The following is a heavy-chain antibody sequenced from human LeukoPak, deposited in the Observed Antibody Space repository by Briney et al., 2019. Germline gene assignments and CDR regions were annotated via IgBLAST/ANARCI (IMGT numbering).Heavy chain of an antibody. CDR3: ARGNPPSYYYDSSGYYSRDAFDI. V-gene: IGHV1-2*02. CDR2: INPNSGDT. Sequence: ASVKVSCKASGYIFTGYYMHWVRQAPGQGLEWMGWINPNSGDTNYAQKFQGRVTMTRDTSISTAYMELSRLRSDDTAVYYCARGNPPSYYYDSSGYYSRDAFDIWGQGTMVTVSS. J-gene: IGHJ3*02. CDR1: GYIFTGYY. D-gene: IGHD3-22*01.